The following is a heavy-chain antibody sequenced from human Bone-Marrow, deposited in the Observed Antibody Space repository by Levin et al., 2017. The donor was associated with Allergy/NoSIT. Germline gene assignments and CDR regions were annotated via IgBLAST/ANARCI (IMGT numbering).Heavy chain of an antibody. CDR2: ISWNSKII. J-gene: IGHJ2*01. V-gene: IGHV3-9*01. CDR3: AKDATDYYDSNFYTRWYFDL. Sequence: PGGSLRLSCAASGFIFDDYAMHWVRQVPGKGPEWVSGISWNSKIIGYADSVKGRFTVSRDNAKNALYLQISSLRPEDTALYYCAKDATDYYDSNFYTRWYFDLWGRGTLVTVSS. D-gene: IGHD3-22*01. CDR1: GFIFDDYA.